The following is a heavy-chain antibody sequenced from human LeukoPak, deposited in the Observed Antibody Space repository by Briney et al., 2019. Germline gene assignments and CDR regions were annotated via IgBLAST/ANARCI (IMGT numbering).Heavy chain of an antibody. J-gene: IGHJ3*02. V-gene: IGHV1-69*13. CDR1: GGTFSSYA. D-gene: IGHD3-3*01. Sequence: ASVKVSCKASGGTFSSYAISWVRQAPGQGLEWMGGIIPIFGTANYAQKFQGRVTITADESTSTAYMELSSLRSEGTAVYYCARSRDWSGYNMGAFDIWGQGTMVTVSS. CDR2: IIPIFGTA. CDR3: ARSRDWSGYNMGAFDI.